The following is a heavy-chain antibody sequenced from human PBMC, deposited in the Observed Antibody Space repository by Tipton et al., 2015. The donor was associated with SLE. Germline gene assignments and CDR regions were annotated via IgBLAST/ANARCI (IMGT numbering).Heavy chain of an antibody. CDR1: GGSFSGYY. CDR2: INHSGST. D-gene: IGHD3-3*01. V-gene: IGHV4-34*01. Sequence: TLSLTCAVYGGSFSGYYWSWIRQPPGKGLEWIGEINHSGSTNYNPSLKSRVTIPVDTSKNQFSLKLSSVTAADTAVYYCARGGYDFWSGPGNYWGQGTLVTVSS. J-gene: IGHJ4*02. CDR3: ARGGYDFWSGPGNY.